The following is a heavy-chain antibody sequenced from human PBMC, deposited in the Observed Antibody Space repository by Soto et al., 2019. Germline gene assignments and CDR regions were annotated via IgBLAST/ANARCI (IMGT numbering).Heavy chain of an antibody. CDR3: ARGRLSYGSGSYNDY. V-gene: IGHV4-34*01. J-gene: IGHJ4*02. CDR2: INHSGST. D-gene: IGHD3-10*01. CDR1: GGSFSGYY. Sequence: KASETLSLTCAVYGGSFSGYYWSWIRQPPGKGLEWIGEINHSGSTNYNPSLKSRVTISVDTSKNQFSLKLSSVTAADTAVYYCARGRLSYGSGSYNDYWGQGTLVTVSS.